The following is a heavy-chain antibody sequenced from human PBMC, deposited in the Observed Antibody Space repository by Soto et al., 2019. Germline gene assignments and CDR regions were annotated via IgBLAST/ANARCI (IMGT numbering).Heavy chain of an antibody. D-gene: IGHD3-22*01. CDR2: IWYDGSNK. J-gene: IGHJ4*02. Sequence: QVQLVESGGGVVQPGRSLRLSCAASGFTFSSYGMHWVRQAPGKGLERVAVIWYDGSNKYYADSVKGRFTISRDNSKNTLYLQMNSLRAEDTAVYYCARASNYYDSSGYYTLGYWGQGTLVTVSS. CDR3: ARASNYYDSSGYYTLGY. V-gene: IGHV3-33*01. CDR1: GFTFSSYG.